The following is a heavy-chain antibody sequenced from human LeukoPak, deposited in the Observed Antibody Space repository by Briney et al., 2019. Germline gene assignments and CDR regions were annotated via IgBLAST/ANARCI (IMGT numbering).Heavy chain of an antibody. J-gene: IGHJ4*02. Sequence: GGSLRLSCAASGFTFSSYSMNWVRQAPGKGLEWVSYISSSSNTIYYADSVKGRFTISGDNAKNSLYLQMIRLRAEDTAVYYCARTTSYSRDWYWWGQGTLVTVSS. CDR3: ARTTSYSRDWYW. V-gene: IGHV3-48*01. CDR2: ISSSSNTI. CDR1: GFTFSSYS. D-gene: IGHD6-19*01.